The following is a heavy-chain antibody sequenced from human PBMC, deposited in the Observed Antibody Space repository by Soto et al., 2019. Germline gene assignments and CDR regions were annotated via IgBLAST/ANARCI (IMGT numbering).Heavy chain of an antibody. CDR2: ISWNSGSI. CDR3: AKDYYGSGSFTFDY. D-gene: IGHD3-10*01. V-gene: IGHV3-9*01. Sequence: PVGSLRLSCAASGFTFDDYAMHWVRQAPGKGLEWVSGISWNSGSIGYADSVKGRFTISRDNAKNSLYLQMNSLRAEDTALYYCAKDYYGSGSFTFDYWGQGTLVTVSS. CDR1: GFTFDDYA. J-gene: IGHJ4*02.